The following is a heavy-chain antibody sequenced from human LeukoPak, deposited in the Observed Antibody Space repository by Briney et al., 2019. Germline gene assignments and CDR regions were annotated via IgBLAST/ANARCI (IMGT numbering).Heavy chain of an antibody. CDR3: AREEGNAGYYDY. J-gene: IGHJ4*02. CDR2: VYYSGST. Sequence: SETLSLTCTVSGGSISSGGYYWSWIRRHPGKGLGWIGYVYYSGSTYYNPSLKSRVTISVDTSKNQFSLKLSSVTAADTAVYYCAREEGNAGYYDYWGQGTLVTVSS. V-gene: IGHV4-31*03. D-gene: IGHD3-9*01. CDR1: GGSISSGGYY.